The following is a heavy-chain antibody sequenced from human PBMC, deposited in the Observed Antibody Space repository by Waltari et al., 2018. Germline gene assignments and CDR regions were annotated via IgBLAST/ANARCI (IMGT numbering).Heavy chain of an antibody. V-gene: IGHV4-34*01. CDR3: ARGPSCSSTSCSLGMSYYFDY. Sequence: QVQLQQWGAGLLKPSETLSLTCAVYGGSFSGYYWSWIRQPPGKGLEWIGEINHSGSTNYNPALKGRVTISVDTSKNQFYLKLSSVTAADTAVYYCARGPSCSSTSCSLGMSYYFDYWGQGTLVTVSS. J-gene: IGHJ4*02. CDR1: GGSFSGYY. CDR2: INHSGST. D-gene: IGHD2-2*01.